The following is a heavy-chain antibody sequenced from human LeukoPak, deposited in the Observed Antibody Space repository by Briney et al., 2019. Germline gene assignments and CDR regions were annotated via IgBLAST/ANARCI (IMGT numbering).Heavy chain of an antibody. CDR1: GGSITGYY. V-gene: IGHV4-59*01. CDR3: ARGAGVSSSWYGDY. J-gene: IGHJ4*02. Sequence: SETLSLTCTVSGGSITGYYWSWIRQPPGKGPEWIGYIYYSGTTSYNPSLQSRVTISLDTSKNQFSLKLSSVTAADTAVYYCARGAGVSSSWYGDYWGQGTLVTVSS. D-gene: IGHD6-13*01. CDR2: IYYSGTT.